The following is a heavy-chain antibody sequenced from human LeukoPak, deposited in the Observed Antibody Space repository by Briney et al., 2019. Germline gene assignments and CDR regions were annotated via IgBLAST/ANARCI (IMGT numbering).Heavy chain of an antibody. J-gene: IGHJ4*02. Sequence: SVKVSCKASGGTFSSYAISWVRQAPGQGLEWMGRIIPILGIANYAQKFQGRVTITADKSTSTAYMELSSLRSEDTAVYYCASVAAAHMSYFDDWGQGTLVTVSS. CDR1: GGTFSSYA. CDR3: ASVAAAHMSYFDD. V-gene: IGHV1-69*04. D-gene: IGHD2-2*01. CDR2: IIPILGIA.